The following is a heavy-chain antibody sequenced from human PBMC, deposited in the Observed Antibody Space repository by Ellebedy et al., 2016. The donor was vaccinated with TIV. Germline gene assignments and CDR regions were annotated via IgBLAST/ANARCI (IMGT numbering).Heavy chain of an antibody. CDR1: GFTFSSYA. J-gene: IGHJ4*02. V-gene: IGHV3-23*01. D-gene: IGHD3-10*01. Sequence: GESLKISXAASGFTFSSYAISWVRQAPGKGLEWVSAVSGTGGSTYYADSVKGRFTISRDNSKNTLYLQMNSLRAEDTAVYYCANARGSVDYWGQGTLVTVSS. CDR3: ANARGSVDY. CDR2: VSGTGGST.